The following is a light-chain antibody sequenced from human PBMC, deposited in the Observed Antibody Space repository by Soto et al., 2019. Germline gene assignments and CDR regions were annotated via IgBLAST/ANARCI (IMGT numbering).Light chain of an antibody. J-gene: IGLJ1*01. CDR3: SSYTSSSTLYV. CDR1: SSDXGGYNY. Sequence: QSALTQPASVSGSPGQSITISCTGTSSDXGGYNYVSWXQXHPGKAPKLMIYEVSNRPSGVSNRFSGSKSGNTASLTISGLQAEDEADYYCSSYTSSSTLYVXGXXTKVTVL. CDR2: EVS. V-gene: IGLV2-14*01.